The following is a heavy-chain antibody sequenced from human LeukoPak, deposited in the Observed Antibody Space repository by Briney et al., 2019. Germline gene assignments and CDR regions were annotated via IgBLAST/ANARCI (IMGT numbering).Heavy chain of an antibody. CDR2: ISAYNGNT. Sequence: ASVNVSCKASGYTFTSYGISWVRQAPGQGLEWMGWISAYNGNTNYTQKLQGRVTMTTDTSTSTAYMELRSLRSDDTAVYYCAKHSITMVRGVKFPMADAFDIWGQGTMVTVSS. D-gene: IGHD3-10*01. V-gene: IGHV1-18*01. J-gene: IGHJ3*02. CDR3: AKHSITMVRGVKFPMADAFDI. CDR1: GYTFTSYG.